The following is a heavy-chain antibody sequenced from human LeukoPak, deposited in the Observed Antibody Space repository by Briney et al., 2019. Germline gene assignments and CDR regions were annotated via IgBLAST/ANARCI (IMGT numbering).Heavy chain of an antibody. CDR1: GGSISSYY. J-gene: IGHJ4*02. CDR3: ARRPVYSGSALGLDYFDY. D-gene: IGHD3-10*01. Sequence: SETLSLTCTVSGGSISSYYWSWIRQPPGKGLECLGYIAYSGSTNYNPSLMSRATISIDTSKNQFSLQLSSVTAADTAVYYRARRPVYSGSALGLDYFDYWGQGTLVTVSS. CDR2: IAYSGST. V-gene: IGHV4-59*08.